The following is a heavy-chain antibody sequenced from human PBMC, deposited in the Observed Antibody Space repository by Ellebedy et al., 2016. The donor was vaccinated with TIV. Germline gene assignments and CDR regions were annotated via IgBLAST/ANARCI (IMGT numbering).Heavy chain of an antibody. Sequence: GGSLRLSCAASGFTFDDYAMHWVRQAPGKGLEWVSGISWNSGSIGYADSVKGRFTISRDNSKSTLYVKINSLRAEEKAVYYCAKKDYGMDVWGKGTTVTVSS. J-gene: IGHJ6*04. CDR3: AKKDYGMDV. V-gene: IGHV3-9*01. CDR2: ISWNSGSI. CDR1: GFTFDDYA.